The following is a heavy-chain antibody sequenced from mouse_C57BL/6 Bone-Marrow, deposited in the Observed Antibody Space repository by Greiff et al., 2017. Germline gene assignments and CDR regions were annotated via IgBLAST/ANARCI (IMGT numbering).Heavy chain of an antibody. D-gene: IGHD2-3*01. J-gene: IGHJ3*01. CDR2: IYPRSGNT. Sequence: QVQLPPSLAALARPGSSVPLSCTASCYTFPSSGISWVKQRTGQGLEWIGEIYPRSGNTYYNEKFKGKATLTADKSSSTAYMELRSLTSEDSAVYFCAREVAYDGYYLAYWGQGTLVTVSA. V-gene: IGHV1-81*01. CDR1: CYTFPSSG. CDR3: AREVAYDGYYLAY.